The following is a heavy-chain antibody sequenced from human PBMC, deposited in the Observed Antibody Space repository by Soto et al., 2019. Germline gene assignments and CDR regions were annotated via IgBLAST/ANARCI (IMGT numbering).Heavy chain of an antibody. CDR2: IKSKTDGGTT. Sequence: GGSLRLSCAASGFTFSNAWMSWVRQAPGKGLEWVGRIKSKTDGGTTDYAAPVKGRFTISRDDSKNTLYLQMNSLKTEDTAVYYCTTEPGHPLCSGGSCYPAKYFQHWGQGTLVTVSS. J-gene: IGHJ1*01. CDR1: GFTFSNAW. CDR3: TTEPGHPLCSGGSCYPAKYFQH. V-gene: IGHV3-15*01. D-gene: IGHD2-15*01.